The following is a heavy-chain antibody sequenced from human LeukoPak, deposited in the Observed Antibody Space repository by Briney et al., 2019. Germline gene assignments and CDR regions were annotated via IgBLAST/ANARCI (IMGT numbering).Heavy chain of an antibody. J-gene: IGHJ4*02. Sequence: GGSLRLSCAASGFTFSSYSMNWVRQAPGKGLEWVSYISSSSSTIYYADSVKGRFTISRDNSKNTLYLQMNSLRAEDTAVYYCARDPHGSGNYPSGPPDWGQGTLVTVSS. CDR2: ISSSSSTI. V-gene: IGHV3-48*01. CDR3: ARDPHGSGNYPSGPPD. D-gene: IGHD3-10*01. CDR1: GFTFSSYS.